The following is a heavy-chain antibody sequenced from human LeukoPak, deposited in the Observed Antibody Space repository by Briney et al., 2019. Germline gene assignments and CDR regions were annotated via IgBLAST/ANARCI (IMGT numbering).Heavy chain of an antibody. D-gene: IGHD3-9*01. J-gene: IGHJ4*02. Sequence: GGSLRLSCAASGFTFSSYEMNWVRQAPGKGLEWVSYISSSGSTIYYADSVKGRFTISRDNAKNSLYLQMNSLRAEYTAVYYGARDHPLVLRYFDWLSRDRYFDYWGQGTRVTVSS. CDR2: ISSSGSTI. CDR3: ARDHPLVLRYFDWLSRDRYFDY. V-gene: IGHV3-48*03. CDR1: GFTFSSYE.